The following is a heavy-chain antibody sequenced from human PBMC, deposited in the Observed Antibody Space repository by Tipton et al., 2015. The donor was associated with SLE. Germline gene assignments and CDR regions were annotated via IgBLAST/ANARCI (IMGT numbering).Heavy chain of an antibody. CDR1: GGSISSYY. CDR2: IYYSGST. Sequence: TLSLTCTVSGGSISSYYWSWIRQPPGKGLEWIGYIYYSGSTNYNPSLKSRVTISVDTSKNQFSLKLSSVTAADTAVYYCARGRPSSIAARRNYYYYMDVWGNGTTVTVSS. J-gene: IGHJ6*03. D-gene: IGHD6-6*01. V-gene: IGHV4-59*01. CDR3: ARGRPSSIAARRNYYYYMDV.